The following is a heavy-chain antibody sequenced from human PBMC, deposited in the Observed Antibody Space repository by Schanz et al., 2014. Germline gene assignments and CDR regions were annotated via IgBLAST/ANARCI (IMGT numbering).Heavy chain of an antibody. Sequence: VQLVESGGGLVKPGGSLRLSCAASGFTFSDHYMDWVRQAPGKGLEWVGRITNKPNNYNTEYAASVKGRFTISRDDSRTSLYLQMSSLKTEDTAVYYCVRLDVHDYWGQGTLVTVSA. CDR1: GFTFSDHY. V-gene: IGHV3-72*01. CDR2: ITNKPNNYNT. D-gene: IGHD3-16*01. CDR3: VRLDVHDY. J-gene: IGHJ4*02.